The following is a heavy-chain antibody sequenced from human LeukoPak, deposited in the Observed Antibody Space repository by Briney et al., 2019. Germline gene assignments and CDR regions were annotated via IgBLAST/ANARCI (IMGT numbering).Heavy chain of an antibody. D-gene: IGHD3-3*01. CDR2: INPNSGGG. CDR3: ARGESGYDRYYFDN. V-gene: IGHV1-2*02. Sequence: GASVKVSCKASASTFTDNYMHWVRRAPGQGLEWMGWINPNSGGGNYPPRFQGRVTMTRDTSISTVYIELISLRSDDTARYYCARGESGYDRYYFDNWGQGTLVTVSS. J-gene: IGHJ4*02. CDR1: ASTFTDNY.